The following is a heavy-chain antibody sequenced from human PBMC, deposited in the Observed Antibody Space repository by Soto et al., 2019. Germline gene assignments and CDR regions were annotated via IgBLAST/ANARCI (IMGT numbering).Heavy chain of an antibody. CDR3: ASGRRTAVTIDY. V-gene: IGHV4-34*01. Sequence: PSQPMSVTCAVYGVTISGYYGRCISQPPGKGLEWIGEINHSGSTNYNPSLKSRVTISVDTSKNQFSLKLNSVTAADSAVYYCASGRRTAVTIDYWGHGTPVTVSS. CDR1: GVTISGYY. D-gene: IGHD4-17*01. CDR2: INHSGST. J-gene: IGHJ4*01.